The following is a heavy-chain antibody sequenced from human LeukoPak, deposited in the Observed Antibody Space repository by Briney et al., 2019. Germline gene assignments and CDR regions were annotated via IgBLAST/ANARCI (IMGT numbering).Heavy chain of an antibody. CDR2: IKEDGSEK. Sequence: GSLRLSCAASGFTFSSYWMNWVRQAPGKGLEWVANIKEDGSEKYYVDSVKGRFTISRDNAKKSLYLQMKSLRAEDTAVYYCARDSMALLWFGELLGPFDSWGQGTLVTVSS. CDR1: GFTFSSYW. D-gene: IGHD3-10*01. CDR3: ARDSMALLWFGELLGPFDS. J-gene: IGHJ4*02. V-gene: IGHV3-7*01.